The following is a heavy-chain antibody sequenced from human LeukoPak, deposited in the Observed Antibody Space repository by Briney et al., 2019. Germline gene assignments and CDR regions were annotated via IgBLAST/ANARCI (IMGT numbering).Heavy chain of an antibody. Sequence: PSEILSLTCTVSGGSISSNNYYWGWIRQPPGKGLEWIGSIYYSWSTYYNSSLKSRVTIFVDTSKNQFSLKLSSVTAADTAVYYCARHGSYYDSSGYYPFEDWGQGTLVTVSS. J-gene: IGHJ4*02. CDR3: ARHGSYYDSSGYYPFED. D-gene: IGHD3-22*01. V-gene: IGHV4-39*01. CDR2: IYYSWST. CDR1: GGSISSNNYY.